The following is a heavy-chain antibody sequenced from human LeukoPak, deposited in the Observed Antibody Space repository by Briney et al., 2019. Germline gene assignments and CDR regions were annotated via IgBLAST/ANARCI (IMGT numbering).Heavy chain of an antibody. V-gene: IGHV4-59*01. D-gene: IGHD3-16*02. J-gene: IGHJ2*01. Sequence: PSETLSLTGCVSGGSLSSYFWCCIRQPPGKGLEWIGYINYSGSTNYIPSLKSRVSISVDTSKNQFSLNLSSVTAADTAVYYSARARDYVGGSYHYWYLDLWGRGTLVTVSS. CDR3: ARARDYVGGSYHYWYLDL. CDR2: INYSGST. CDR1: GGSLSSYF.